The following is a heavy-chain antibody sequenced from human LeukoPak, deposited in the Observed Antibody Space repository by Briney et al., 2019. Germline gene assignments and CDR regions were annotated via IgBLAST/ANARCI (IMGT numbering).Heavy chain of an antibody. J-gene: IGHJ4*02. CDR1: GFTFSSYW. V-gene: IGHV3-74*01. D-gene: IGHD6-13*01. CDR3: ARVFSSSWYGSIGY. Sequence: PGGSLRLSCAASGFTFSSYWMHWVRHAPGKGLVWVSRINSDGSSTSYADSVKGRFTISRDNAKNTLYLQMNSLRAEDTAVYYCARVFSSSWYGSIGYWGQGTLVTVSS. CDR2: INSDGSST.